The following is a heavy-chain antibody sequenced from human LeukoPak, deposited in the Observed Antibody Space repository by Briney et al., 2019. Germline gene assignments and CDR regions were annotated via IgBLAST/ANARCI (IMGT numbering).Heavy chain of an antibody. V-gene: IGHV3-53*01. CDR3: ARVSYGD. J-gene: IGHJ4*02. CDR2: IYNSGNT. CDR1: GFTVSTNY. D-gene: IGHD2/OR15-2a*01. Sequence: GGSLRLSCAASGFTVSTNYTTWVRQAPGKGLECVSVIYNSGNTYYADSVKGRFTISRDSSKNTLFLQMNSLRAEDTAVYYCARVSYGDWGQGTLVTVSS.